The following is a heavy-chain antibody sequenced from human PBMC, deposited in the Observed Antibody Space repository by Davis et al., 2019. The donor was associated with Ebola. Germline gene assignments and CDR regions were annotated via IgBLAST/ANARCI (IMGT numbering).Heavy chain of an antibody. CDR1: GFTFSKYD. D-gene: IGHD2-2*01. Sequence: GGSLRLSCAASGFTFSKYDMTWVRQAPGKGLEWVSVISGSGGTTYYADSVKGRFTISRDNARNSLFLQMNSLRADDAAVYYCARWGTSPDCSSTSCSYYFDHWGQGTLVTVSS. V-gene: IGHV3-23*01. CDR3: ARWGTSPDCSSTSCSYYFDH. CDR2: ISGSGGTT. J-gene: IGHJ4*02.